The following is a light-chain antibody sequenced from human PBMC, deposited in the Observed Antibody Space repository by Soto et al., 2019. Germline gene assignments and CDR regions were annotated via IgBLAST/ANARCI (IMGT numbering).Light chain of an antibody. CDR2: GAS. V-gene: IGKV3-15*01. Sequence: EIVMTQSPATLSVSPGERATLSCRASQSVSSNLAWYQQKPGQAPRLLIYGASTRATGIPARFSGSGSGTKFTLTISSLQSEDFAVYYCQKYNNWPPLTFGGGTKVDIK. CDR1: QSVSSN. J-gene: IGKJ4*01. CDR3: QKYNNWPPLT.